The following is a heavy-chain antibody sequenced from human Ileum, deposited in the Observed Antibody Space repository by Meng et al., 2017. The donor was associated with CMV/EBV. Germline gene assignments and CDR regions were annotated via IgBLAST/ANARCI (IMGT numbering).Heavy chain of an antibody. CDR1: GFTVSSND. CDR3: ASFKQQVEGGIYWYSDL. V-gene: IGHV3-66*02. J-gene: IGHJ2*01. D-gene: IGHD6-13*01. Sequence: GGFLRLSCVAFGFTVSSNDMNWVRQAPGKGLEWVSIIYRGGSTYYADSVKGRFTISRDNSKDTLYLQMNSLRPEDTAVYYCASFKQQVEGGIYWYSDLWGRGTLVTVSS. CDR2: IYRGGST.